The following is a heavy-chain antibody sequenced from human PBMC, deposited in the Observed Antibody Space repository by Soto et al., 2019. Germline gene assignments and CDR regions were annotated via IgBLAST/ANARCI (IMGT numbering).Heavy chain of an antibody. CDR2: IKSKSDGGTT. J-gene: IGHJ4*02. V-gene: IGHV3-15*07. CDR1: VLTFSNAW. Sequence: EVQLVESGGGLVKPGGSLRLSCAASVLTFSNAWMNWVRQAPGKGLEWVGRIKSKSDGGTTDYAAPVRGRFTISRDDSTNTLYLQMNSRRTDDTAVYYCNTGMGDTSEFYRSYYRGQGTLVTVSS. CDR3: NTGMGDTSEFYRSYY. D-gene: IGHD3-22*01.